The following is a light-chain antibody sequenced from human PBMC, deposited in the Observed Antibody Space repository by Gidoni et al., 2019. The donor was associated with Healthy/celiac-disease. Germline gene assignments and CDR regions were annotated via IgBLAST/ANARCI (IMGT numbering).Light chain of an antibody. CDR2: GAS. Sequence: EIVMPQSPATLSVSPGERATLSCRASQRVSSNLAWYQQKPGQAPRLLIYGASTRATGIPARFSGSGSGTEFTLTISSLQSEDFAVYYCQQYNNWPPGSFGPGTKVDIK. CDR1: QRVSSN. V-gene: IGKV3-15*01. CDR3: QQYNNWPPGS. J-gene: IGKJ3*01.